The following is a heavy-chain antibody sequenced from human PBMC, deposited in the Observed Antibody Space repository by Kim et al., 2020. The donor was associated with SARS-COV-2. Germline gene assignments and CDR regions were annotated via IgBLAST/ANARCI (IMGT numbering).Heavy chain of an antibody. D-gene: IGHD4-4*01. CDR3: TRDLSTGMPRGFDF. V-gene: IGHV3-21*01. Sequence: GGSLRLSCAASGFSFSSYSLNWVRQAPGKGLEWVSTISSTSTYIYYADSVKGRFTISRDNAKNSVDLQMSSLRAEDTAVYYCTRDLSTGMPRGFDFWGQGTPVTVSS. CDR1: GFSFSSYS. J-gene: IGHJ4*02. CDR2: ISSTSTYI.